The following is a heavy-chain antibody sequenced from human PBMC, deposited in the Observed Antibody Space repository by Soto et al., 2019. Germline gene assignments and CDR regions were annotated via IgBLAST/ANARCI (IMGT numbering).Heavy chain of an antibody. J-gene: IGHJ6*02. CDR3: TRGYCSSYSCYGAAMDV. D-gene: IGHD2-2*01. V-gene: IGHV3-33*01. CDR2: IWYDGSND. CDR1: GFTFSSYG. Sequence: VQLVESGGGVVQPGRSLRLSCAASGFTFSSYGMHWVRQAPGKGLEWVAVIWYDGSNDDYVDSVKGRFTISRDNSNNMLYLEMNRLRAEDTAIYYCTRGYCSSYSCYGAAMDVWGQGTTITVA.